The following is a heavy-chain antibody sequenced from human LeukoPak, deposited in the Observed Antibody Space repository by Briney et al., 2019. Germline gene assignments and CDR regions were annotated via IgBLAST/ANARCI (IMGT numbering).Heavy chain of an antibody. V-gene: IGHV3-21*01. CDR2: ISNSSCYI. CDR3: ARESRDSSSWYLPEYYYYGMDV. CDR1: GFTFNSYS. D-gene: IGHD6-13*01. Sequence: GGSLRLSCAASGFTFNSYSMNWVRQAPGKGLEWVSSISNSSCYIHYAESVQGRFTISRDNATTSVYMQMNSLRAEDTAVYYCARESRDSSSWYLPEYYYYGMDVWGQGTTVTVSS. J-gene: IGHJ6*02.